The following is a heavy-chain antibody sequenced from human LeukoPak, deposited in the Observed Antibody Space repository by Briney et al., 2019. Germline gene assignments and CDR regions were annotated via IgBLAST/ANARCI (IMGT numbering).Heavy chain of an antibody. V-gene: IGHV3-48*04. J-gene: IGHJ4*02. CDR2: ISSTSGAI. CDR1: GFTFGSYS. CDR3: ARVRITMVRGVYDYFDY. Sequence: GGSLRLSCAASGFTFGSYSMNWVRQAPGKGLEWVSYISSTSGAIYYADSVKGRFTISRDNAKNSLYLQMNSLRAEDTAVYYCARVRITMVRGVYDYFDYWGQGTLVTVSS. D-gene: IGHD3-10*01.